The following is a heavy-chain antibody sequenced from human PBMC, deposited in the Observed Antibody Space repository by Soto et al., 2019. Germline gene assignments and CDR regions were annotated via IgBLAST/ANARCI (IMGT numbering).Heavy chain of an antibody. J-gene: IGHJ4*02. V-gene: IGHV1-18*01. CDR2: ISAYNGNT. CDR3: ARELAVGPVDH. CDR1: GYTFTSYG. Sequence: QVQLVQSGAEVKKPGASVKVSCKASGYTFTSYGISWVRQAPGQGLEWMGWISAYNGNTNYAQKPPGRGTLAPDTTPNPGYIEPRGPRSDGTALYYCARELAVGPVDHRGQGTLVTV.